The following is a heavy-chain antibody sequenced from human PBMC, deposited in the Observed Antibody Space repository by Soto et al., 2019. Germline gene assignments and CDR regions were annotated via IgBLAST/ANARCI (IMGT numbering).Heavy chain of an antibody. CDR1: GYTFTSYD. D-gene: IGHD3-10*01. Sequence: ASVKVSCKASGYTFTSYDINWVRQATGQGLEWMGWMNPNTGDTGYAQRFQGRVTMTRNTSKSTAYMELSSLRSEDSAMYYCATSHGSGSYTGDYWGQGTLVTVSS. CDR3: ATSHGSGSYTGDY. J-gene: IGHJ4*02. V-gene: IGHV1-8*01. CDR2: MNPNTGDT.